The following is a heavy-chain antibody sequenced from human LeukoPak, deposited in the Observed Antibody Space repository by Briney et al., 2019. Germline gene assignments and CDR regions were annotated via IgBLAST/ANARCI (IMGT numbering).Heavy chain of an antibody. CDR2: IGNTET. V-gene: IGHV3-23*01. CDR3: AKDWIQFNRVFDCFDS. Sequence: GGSLRLSCATSGFPFETNAMSWVRQAPGKSLEWVATIGNTETFYADSVTGRFTISRDNSKNTVNLQMNRLRVEDTAIYYCAKDWIQFNRVFDCFDSWGQGTLVTVSS. J-gene: IGHJ4*02. CDR1: GFPFETNA. D-gene: IGHD5-18*01.